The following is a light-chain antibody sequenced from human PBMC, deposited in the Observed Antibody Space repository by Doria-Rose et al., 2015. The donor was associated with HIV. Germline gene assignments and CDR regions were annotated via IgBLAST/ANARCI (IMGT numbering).Light chain of an antibody. V-gene: IGKV3-20*01. J-gene: IGKJ1*01. Sequence: IVMTQSPGTLSLSPGERATLSCRASQSFSSTYLAWYQQKPGQAPSLLIYDGSTRATGIPDRFSASGSGTDFTLTISRLEPEDFALYYCHQYGTSWTFGQGTKVEI. CDR1: QSFSSTY. CDR3: HQYGTSWT. CDR2: DGS.